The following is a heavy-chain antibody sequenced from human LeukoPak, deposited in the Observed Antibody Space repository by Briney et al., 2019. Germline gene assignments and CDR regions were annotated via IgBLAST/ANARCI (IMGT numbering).Heavy chain of an antibody. CDR2: IYSGGGT. D-gene: IGHD3-16*02. J-gene: IGHJ4*02. V-gene: IGHV3-66*01. CDR3: ARGPISSLAFDY. Sequence: GGSLRLSCAASAFTVSSNHMSWVRQAPGKGLEWVSLIYSGGGTYYADSEKGRFTISRDNSKNTLYLQMNSLRAEDTAVYYCARGPISSLAFDYWGQGTLVTVSS. CDR1: AFTVSSNH.